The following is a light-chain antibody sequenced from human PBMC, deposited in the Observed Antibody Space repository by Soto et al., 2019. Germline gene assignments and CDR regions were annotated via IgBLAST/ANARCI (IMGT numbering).Light chain of an antibody. Sequence: QSVLTQPASVSGSPGQSITISCTGTSSDVGGYNYVSWYQQHPGKAPKLMIYDVSNRPSGASNRFSGSKSGNTASLTISGLQAEDEADYYCSSYTSSSTISFGTGSKVTVL. CDR2: DVS. CDR1: SSDVGGYNY. CDR3: SSYTSSSTIS. J-gene: IGLJ1*01. V-gene: IGLV2-14*01.